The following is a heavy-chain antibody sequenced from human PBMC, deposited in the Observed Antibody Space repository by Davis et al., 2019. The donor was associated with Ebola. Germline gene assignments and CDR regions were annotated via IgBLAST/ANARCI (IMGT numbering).Heavy chain of an antibody. J-gene: IGHJ5*02. CDR1: GGSFSGYY. CDR3: ASTTGTTGGWFDP. Sequence: PSETLSLTCAVYGGSFSGYYWSRIRQPPGKGLEWIGEINHSGSTNYNPSLKSRLTISVDTSKNQFSLKLSSVTAADTAVYYCASTTGTTGGWFDPWGQGTLVTVSS. CDR2: INHSGST. D-gene: IGHD1-1*01. V-gene: IGHV4-34*01.